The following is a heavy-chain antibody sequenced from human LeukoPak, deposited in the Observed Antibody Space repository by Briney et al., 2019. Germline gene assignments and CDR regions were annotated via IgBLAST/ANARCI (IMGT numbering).Heavy chain of an antibody. J-gene: IGHJ4*02. CDR2: ISGSGGST. CDR1: GFTFSSYA. D-gene: IGHD2-2*01. CDR3: AKEQSRGYQLLCWFDY. Sequence: PGGSLRLSCAASGFTFSSYAMSWVRQAPGKGLEWVSAISGSGGSTYYADSVKGRFTISRDNSKNTLYLQMNSLRAEDTAVYYCAKEQSRGYQLLCWFDYWGQGTLVTVSS. V-gene: IGHV3-23*01.